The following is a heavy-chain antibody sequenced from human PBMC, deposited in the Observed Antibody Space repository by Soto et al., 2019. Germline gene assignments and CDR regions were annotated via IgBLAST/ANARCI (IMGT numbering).Heavy chain of an antibody. CDR2: IKSKPEGGPT. V-gene: IGHV3-15*07. CDR1: VLALSKDR. Sequence: APLRLYRKGSVLALSKDRINWVRQATRKGLEWIERIKSKPEGGPTDFAAPLKGRFAISRDDSNNMVYLQMNSLKTEDTAVYYCTTDSYITIVIVRFDYWGHGTLVTVS. CDR3: TTDSYITIVIVRFDY. J-gene: IGHJ4*01. D-gene: IGHD3-22*01.